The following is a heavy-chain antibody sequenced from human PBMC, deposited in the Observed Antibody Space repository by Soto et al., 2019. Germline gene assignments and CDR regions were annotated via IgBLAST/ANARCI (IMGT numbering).Heavy chain of an antibody. CDR1: GFTFSSYS. CDR3: ASSRGYRFDY. D-gene: IGHD5-18*01. J-gene: IGHJ4*02. CDR2: ITTSTNYI. V-gene: IGHV3-21*01. Sequence: EVQLVESGGGLVKPGGSLRLSCAASGFTFSSYSMNWVRQAPGKGLEWVSSITTSTNYIYYADSVKGRFTISRDNAKNSLYLQMNSLRAKDTAVYYCASSRGYRFDYWGQGTLVTVSS.